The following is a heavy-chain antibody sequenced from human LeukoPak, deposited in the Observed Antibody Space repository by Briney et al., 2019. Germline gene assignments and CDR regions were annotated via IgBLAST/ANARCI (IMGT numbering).Heavy chain of an antibody. Sequence: PGGSLRLSCAASGFTFSSFEMNWVRQAPGKGLEWVSYISSSGSMIYYADSVKGRFTISRDNAKTSLYLQMNSLRAEDTAVYCCARRFDIWGQGTVVTVSS. CDR1: GFTFSSFE. V-gene: IGHV3-48*03. CDR3: ARRFDI. CDR2: ISSSGSMI. J-gene: IGHJ3*02.